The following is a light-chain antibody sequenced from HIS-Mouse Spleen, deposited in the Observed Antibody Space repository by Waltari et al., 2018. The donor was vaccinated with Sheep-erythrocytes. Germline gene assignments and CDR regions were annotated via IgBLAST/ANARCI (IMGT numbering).Light chain of an antibody. CDR2: YKSDSDK. V-gene: IGLV5-45*03. J-gene: IGLJ3*02. CDR1: SGINFGTYR. Sequence: QAVLTQPSSLPASPGASASLTCTLRSGINFGTYRIYWYQQKPGSPPQYLLRYKSDSDKQQGSGVPSRFSGSKDASANAGMLLISGLQSEDEADYYCMMWHSSAWVFGGGTKLTVL. CDR3: MMWHSSAWV.